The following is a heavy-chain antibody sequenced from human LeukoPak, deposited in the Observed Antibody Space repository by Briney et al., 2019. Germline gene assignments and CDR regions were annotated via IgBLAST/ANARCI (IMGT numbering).Heavy chain of an antibody. CDR2: IWYDGSNK. CDR3: ARAARGSYSVY. CDR1: GFTFSSYG. V-gene: IGHV3-33*01. D-gene: IGHD1-26*01. J-gene: IGHJ4*02. Sequence: PGRSLRLSCAASGFTFSSYGMHWVRQAPGKGLEWVAVIWYDGSNKYYADSVKGRFTIPRDNSKNTLYLQMNSLRAEDTAVYYCARAARGSYSVYWGQGTLVTVSS.